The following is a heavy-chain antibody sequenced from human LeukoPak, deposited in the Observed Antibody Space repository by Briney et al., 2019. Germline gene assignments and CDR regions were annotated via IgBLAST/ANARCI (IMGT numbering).Heavy chain of an antibody. CDR1: GYTFTSYY. CDR3: ARDQVPAAIGGGGGPLDP. Sequence: GAPVKVSCKASGYTFTSYYMHWVRQAPGQGLEWMGIINPSGGSTSYAQKFQGRVTMTRDTSTSTVYMELSSLRSEDTAVYYCARDQVPAAIGGGGGPLDPWGQGTLVTVSS. J-gene: IGHJ5*02. V-gene: IGHV1-46*01. D-gene: IGHD2-2*02. CDR2: INPSGGST.